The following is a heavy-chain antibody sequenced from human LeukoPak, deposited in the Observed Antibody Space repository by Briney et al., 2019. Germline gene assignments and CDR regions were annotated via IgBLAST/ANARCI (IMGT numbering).Heavy chain of an antibody. J-gene: IGHJ4*02. CDR2: MYDSGNT. CDR3: ARVTGYMTEDYFDY. D-gene: IGHD6-13*01. CDR1: GASITNYH. V-gene: IGHV4-59*01. Sequence: PSETLSLTCTVSGASITNYHWSWIRQPPGKGLEWIGYMYDSGNTNYNPSLKSRVTISVDTSKNQFSLNLNSVTAADTAVYYCARVTGYMTEDYFDYWGQGTLITVSS.